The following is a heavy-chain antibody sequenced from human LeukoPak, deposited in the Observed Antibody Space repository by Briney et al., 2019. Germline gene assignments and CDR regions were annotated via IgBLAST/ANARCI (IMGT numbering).Heavy chain of an antibody. V-gene: IGHV3-23*01. J-gene: IGHJ5*02. Sequence: TGGSLRLSCATSGFTFSSYAMSWVRQAPGKGLEWVSAISGSGGSTYYADSVKGRFTISRDNSKNTLYLQMNSLRAEDTAVYYCANEYSNYGYWFDPWGQGTLVTVSS. CDR2: ISGSGGST. CDR3: ANEYSNYGYWFDP. D-gene: IGHD4-11*01. CDR1: GFTFSSYA.